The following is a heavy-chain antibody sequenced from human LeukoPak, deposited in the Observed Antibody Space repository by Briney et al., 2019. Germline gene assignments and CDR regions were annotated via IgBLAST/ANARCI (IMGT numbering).Heavy chain of an antibody. CDR1: GYSFTSYY. CDR2: INPSGGCT. V-gene: IGHV1-46*01. D-gene: IGHD1-26*01. Sequence: GASVKVSCKTSGYSFTSYYIHWVRQAPGQGLEWMGIINPSGGCTTYAQKFQGRLTMASDTSTSTVYMELSSLRYEDTAMYYCARSSAYYNEADIWGQGTMVTVSS. J-gene: IGHJ3*02. CDR3: ARSSAYYNEADI.